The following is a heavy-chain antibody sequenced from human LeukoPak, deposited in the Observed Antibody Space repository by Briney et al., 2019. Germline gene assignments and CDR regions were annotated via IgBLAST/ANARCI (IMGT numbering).Heavy chain of an antibody. CDR3: ARGRGRIVGGSFYY. Sequence: SETLSLTCAVYGGSFSGYYWSWIRQPPGKGLEWIGEINYSGRTNYNPSLKGPVTISVDTSKNQFTLNVSSVTAADTAVYYCARGRGRIVGGSFYYWGQGTLVTVSS. J-gene: IGHJ4*02. CDR2: INYSGRT. CDR1: GGSFSGYY. V-gene: IGHV4-34*01. D-gene: IGHD1-26*01.